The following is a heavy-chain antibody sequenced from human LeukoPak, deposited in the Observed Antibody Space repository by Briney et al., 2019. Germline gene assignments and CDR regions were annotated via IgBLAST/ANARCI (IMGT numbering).Heavy chain of an antibody. Sequence: GESLKISCVGSGFSFTTYWIAWVRQMPGKGLEWMGIIYPGDSDTRYSPSFQGQVTISADKSISTAYLQWGSLKASDTAMYFCAGQPRRGDGYVSWGQGTLVTVSS. CDR2: IYPGDSDT. V-gene: IGHV5-51*01. CDR3: AGQPRRGDGYVS. J-gene: IGHJ4*02. D-gene: IGHD5-24*01. CDR1: GFSFTTYW.